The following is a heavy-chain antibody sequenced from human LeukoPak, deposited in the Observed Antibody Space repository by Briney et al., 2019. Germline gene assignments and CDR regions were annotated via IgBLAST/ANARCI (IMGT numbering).Heavy chain of an antibody. CDR2: IYTSGST. Sequence: PSETLSLTCTVSGGSTSSYYWSWIRQPPGKGLEWIGYIYTSGSTNYNPSLKSRVTISVDTSKNQFSLKLSSVTAADTAVYYCARQYSSSSLFDPWGQGTLVTVSS. V-gene: IGHV4-4*09. CDR1: GGSTSSYY. D-gene: IGHD6-13*01. J-gene: IGHJ5*02. CDR3: ARQYSSSSLFDP.